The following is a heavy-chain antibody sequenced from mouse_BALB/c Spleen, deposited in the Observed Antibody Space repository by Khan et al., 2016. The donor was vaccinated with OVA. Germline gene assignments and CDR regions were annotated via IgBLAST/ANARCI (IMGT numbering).Heavy chain of an antibody. J-gene: IGHJ3*01. V-gene: IGHV14-3*02. CDR3: ATLSGYPFAF. Sequence: EVQLQQSGAELVKPGASVKLSCSASGFNIKDTYIHWMKQRPEQGLEWLGRIDPPNDDSKYGPKFQAKTTLTADTSSNTAYLLLSSLTSEDTTVYYCATLSGYPFAFWGQGTLVSVSA. D-gene: IGHD2-2*01. CDR1: GFNIKDTY. CDR2: IDPPNDDS.